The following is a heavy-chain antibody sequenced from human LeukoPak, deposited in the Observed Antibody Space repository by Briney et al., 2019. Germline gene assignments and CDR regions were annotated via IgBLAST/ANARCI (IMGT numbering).Heavy chain of an antibody. Sequence: RASVKVSCKASGGTFSSYAISWVRQAPGQGLEWMGGIIPIFGTANYAQKFQGRVTITTDESTSTAYMELSSLRSEDTAVYYCAREGSAGGYNYVSYSDYWGQGTLGTVSS. CDR3: AREGSAGGYNYVSYSDY. CDR2: IIPIFGTA. J-gene: IGHJ4*02. CDR1: GGTFSSYA. V-gene: IGHV1-69*05. D-gene: IGHD5-24*01.